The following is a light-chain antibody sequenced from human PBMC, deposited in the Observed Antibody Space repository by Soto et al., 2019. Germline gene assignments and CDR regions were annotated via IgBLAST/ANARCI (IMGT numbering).Light chain of an antibody. CDR1: QDINKW. CDR2: KAS. J-gene: IGKJ5*01. Sequence: DIQMTQSPSTLSASVGDRVTITCRASQDINKWLAWYQQKPGQAPKLLISKASNLESGVPSRFSGSGSGTEFTLTISSLESGDSAIYYCQQRSDWPPITFGQGTRLEIK. V-gene: IGKV1-5*03. CDR3: QQRSDWPPIT.